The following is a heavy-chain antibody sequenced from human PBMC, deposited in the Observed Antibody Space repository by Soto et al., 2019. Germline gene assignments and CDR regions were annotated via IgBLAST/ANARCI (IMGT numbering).Heavy chain of an antibody. CDR3: ARETDTSMVDY. CDR1: GYNFSAYY. J-gene: IGHJ4*02. D-gene: IGHD5-18*01. V-gene: IGHV1-8*01. CDR2: LNPRNGQT. Sequence: QVQLVQSGAEMKKPGASVKVSCQTSGYNFSAYYFNWVRQAAGQGPEWMGWLNPRNGQTGYVQKFRGRVTMTRDTSIATVYLELSRLTSEDTAIYFCARETDTSMVDYWGQGTLVTVSS.